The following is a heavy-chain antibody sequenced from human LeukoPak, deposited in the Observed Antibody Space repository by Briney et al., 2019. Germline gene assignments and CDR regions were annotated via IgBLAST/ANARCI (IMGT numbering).Heavy chain of an antibody. CDR1: GGSISSSSYY. CDR2: IYYSGST. J-gene: IGHJ6*03. CDR3: ARAAAAGYYYYYMDV. D-gene: IGHD6-13*01. V-gene: IGHV4-39*01. Sequence: SETLSLTYTVSGGSISSSSYYWGWIRQPPGKGLEWIGSIYYSGSTYYNPSLKSRVTISVDTSKNQFSLKLSSVTAADTAVYYCARAAAAGYYYYYMDVWGKGTTVTISS.